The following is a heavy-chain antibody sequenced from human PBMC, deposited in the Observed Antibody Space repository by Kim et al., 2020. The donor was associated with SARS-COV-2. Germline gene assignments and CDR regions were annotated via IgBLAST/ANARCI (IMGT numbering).Heavy chain of an antibody. Sequence: GGSLRLSCAASGFTFSSYAMSWVRQAPGKGLEWVSAISGSGGSTYYADSVKGRFTISRDNSKNTLYLQMNSLRAEDTAVYYCAKPPYYYDSSAIPDYFDYWGQGTLVTVSS. CDR3: AKPPYYYDSSAIPDYFDY. CDR1: GFTFSSYA. J-gene: IGHJ4*02. V-gene: IGHV3-23*01. CDR2: ISGSGGST. D-gene: IGHD3-22*01.